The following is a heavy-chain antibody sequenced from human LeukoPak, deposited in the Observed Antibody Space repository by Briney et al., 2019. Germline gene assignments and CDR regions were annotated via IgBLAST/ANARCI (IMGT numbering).Heavy chain of an antibody. CDR3: ATTSDQDYGDIYFDY. D-gene: IGHD4-17*01. J-gene: IGHJ4*02. CDR1: GGSISSGGYY. Sequence: SETLSLTCTVSGGSISSGGYYWSWIRQPPGKGLEWIGYIYYSGSTYYNPSLKCRVTISVDTSKNQFSLKLSSVTAADTAVYYCATTSDQDYGDIYFDYWGQGTLVTVSS. CDR2: IYYSGST. V-gene: IGHV4-30-4*01.